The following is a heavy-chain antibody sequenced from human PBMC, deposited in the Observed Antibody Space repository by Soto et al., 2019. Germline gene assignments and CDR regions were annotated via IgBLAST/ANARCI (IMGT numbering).Heavy chain of an antibody. Sequence: GGSLRLSCAASGFTFSSYGMHWVRQAPGKGLEWVAVISYDGSNKYYADSVKGRFTISRDNSKNTLYLQMNSLRAEDTAVYYCAKDLVAAMVTWDWFDPWGQGPLVTVSS. CDR1: GFTFSSYG. V-gene: IGHV3-30*18. D-gene: IGHD5-18*01. CDR3: AKDLVAAMVTWDWFDP. J-gene: IGHJ5*02. CDR2: ISYDGSNK.